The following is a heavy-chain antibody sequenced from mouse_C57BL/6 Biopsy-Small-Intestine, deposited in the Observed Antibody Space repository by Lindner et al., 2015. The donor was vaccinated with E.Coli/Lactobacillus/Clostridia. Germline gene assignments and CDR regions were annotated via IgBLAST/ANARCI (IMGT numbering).Heavy chain of an antibody. D-gene: IGHD1-1*01. CDR2: INPDSGGT. J-gene: IGHJ1*01. Sequence: SVKVSCKASGYTFTGYYMHWVRQAPGQGLEWLGWINPDSGGTNYAQKFQGRVTMTRDTSISTAYMDLSRLRSDDTAVYYCARDSHFVTSGGLDAWGQGTTVSVSS. V-gene: IGHV1-53*01. CDR3: ARDSHFVTSGGLDA. CDR1: GYTFTGYY.